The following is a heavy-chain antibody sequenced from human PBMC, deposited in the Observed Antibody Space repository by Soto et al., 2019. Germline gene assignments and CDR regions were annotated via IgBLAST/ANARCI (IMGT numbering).Heavy chain of an antibody. CDR1: GGSISSYY. CDR2: IYYSGST. V-gene: IGHV4-59*08. D-gene: IGHD5-12*01. J-gene: IGHJ4*02. CDR3: ASLRVATITGDPYYFDY. Sequence: SETLSLTCTVSGGSISSYYWSWIRQPPGKGLEWIGYIYYSGSTNYNPSLKSRVTISVDTSKDQFSLKLSSVTAADTAVYYCASLRVATITGDPYYFDYWGQGTLVTVSS.